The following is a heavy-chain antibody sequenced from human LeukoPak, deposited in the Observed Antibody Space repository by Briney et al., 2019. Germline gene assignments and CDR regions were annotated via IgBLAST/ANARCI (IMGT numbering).Heavy chain of an antibody. J-gene: IGHJ3*02. CDR2: INSDGSST. Sequence: GGSLRLSCAASGFXFSSYWIHWVRQAPGKGLVWVSRINSDGSSTSYADSVKGRFTISRDNAKNTLYLQMNSLRAEDTAVYYCGRVVYSRFGELLYEYGAFDIWGQGTMVTVSS. CDR1: GFXFSSYW. V-gene: IGHV3-74*01. D-gene: IGHD3-10*01. CDR3: GRVVYSRFGELLYEYGAFDI.